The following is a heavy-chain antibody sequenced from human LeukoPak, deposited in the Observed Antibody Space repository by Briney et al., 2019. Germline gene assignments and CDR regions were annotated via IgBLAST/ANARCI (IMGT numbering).Heavy chain of an antibody. CDR3: ARWVTGDYGDYFGY. V-gene: IGHV1-2*02. CDR2: INPHSGGT. D-gene: IGHD4-17*01. J-gene: IGHJ4*02. CDR1: GYTFTGYF. Sequence: GASVKVSCTVSGYTFTGYFIHWVRQAPGQGLEWMGWINPHSGGTNYAQKFQGRVTMTRDTSISTAYMELSSLRSDDTAVYFCARWVTGDYGDYFGYWGQGTLVTVSS.